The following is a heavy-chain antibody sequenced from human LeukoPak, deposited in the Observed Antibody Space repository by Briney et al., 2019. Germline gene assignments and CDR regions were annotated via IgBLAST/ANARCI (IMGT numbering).Heavy chain of an antibody. D-gene: IGHD3-10*01. CDR3: AMTRDDYYGSGPRPDY. Sequence: GGSLRLSCAASGFTFSSYSMNWVRQAPGKGLEWVSSISSSSSYIYYADSVKGRFTISRDNAKNSLYLQVNGLGAEDTAVYYCAMTRDDYYGSGPRPDYWGQGTLVTVSS. J-gene: IGHJ4*02. CDR2: ISSSSSYI. CDR1: GFTFSSYS. V-gene: IGHV3-21*01.